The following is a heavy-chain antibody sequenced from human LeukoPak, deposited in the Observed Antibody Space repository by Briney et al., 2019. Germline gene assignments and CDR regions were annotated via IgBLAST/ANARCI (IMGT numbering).Heavy chain of an antibody. Sequence: ASVKVSCKASGGTFSSYAISWVRQAPGQGLEWMGIINPSGGSTSYAQKFQGRVTMTRDTSTSTVYMELSSLRSEDTAVYYCARDRRGMDVWGQGTTVTVSS. J-gene: IGHJ6*02. CDR1: GGTFSSYA. CDR3: ARDRRGMDV. CDR2: INPSGGST. V-gene: IGHV1-46*01.